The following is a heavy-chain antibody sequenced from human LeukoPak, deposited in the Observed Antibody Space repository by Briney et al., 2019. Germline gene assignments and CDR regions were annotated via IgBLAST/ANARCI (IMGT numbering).Heavy chain of an antibody. V-gene: IGHV4-34*01. J-gene: IGHJ4*02. CDR3: AVSGGWGVY. CDR1: GGSSSVYY. D-gene: IGHD6-19*01. Sequence: SETLSPTCAVYGGSSSVYYCSWVCQPPGGGGEWGGEINNIGSTNYNPTLKIPVPISVDTSKNQFSLKLSSVTAADTAVYYCAVSGGWGVYWGQETLVTVSS. CDR2: INNIGST.